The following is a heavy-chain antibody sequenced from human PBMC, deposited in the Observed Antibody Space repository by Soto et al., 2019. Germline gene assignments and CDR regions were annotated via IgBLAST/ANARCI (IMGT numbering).Heavy chain of an antibody. Sequence: GWSLRLSCAASGFTFSSYGMHWVRQAPGKGLEWVAVISYDGSNKYYADSVKGRFTISRDNSKNTLYLQMNSLRAEDTAVYYCAKDRPHPITIFGVVIIPHDYYYGMDVWGQGTTVTVSS. D-gene: IGHD3-3*01. CDR1: GFTFSSYG. J-gene: IGHJ6*02. V-gene: IGHV3-30*18. CDR2: ISYDGSNK. CDR3: AKDRPHPITIFGVVIIPHDYYYGMDV.